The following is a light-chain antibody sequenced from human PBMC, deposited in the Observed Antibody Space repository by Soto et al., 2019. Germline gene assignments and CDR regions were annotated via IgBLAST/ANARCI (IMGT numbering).Light chain of an antibody. V-gene: IGKV1-27*01. J-gene: IGKJ5*01. Sequence: DIQMTQSPSSLSASVGDRVTITCRASQGISVYLAWYQQKPGKVPKLLIYSASTLQSGVPSRFSGRGSGTDFTITSSSLQPEYVATYYCQKFNTAPLTFGQGTRLEIK. CDR1: QGISVY. CDR3: QKFNTAPLT. CDR2: SAS.